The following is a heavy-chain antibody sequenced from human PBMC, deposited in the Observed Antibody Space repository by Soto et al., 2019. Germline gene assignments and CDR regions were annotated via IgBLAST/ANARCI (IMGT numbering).Heavy chain of an antibody. CDR3: AEDLGQGGYSSGWFLCDAFDI. V-gene: IGHV3-23*01. CDR2: ISGSGGST. CDR1: GFTFSSYA. J-gene: IGHJ3*02. Sequence: PGGSLRLSCAASGFTFSSYAMSWVRQAPGKGLEWVSAISGSGGSTYYADSVKGRFTISRDNSKNTLYLQMNSLRAEDTAVYYCAEDLGQGGYSSGWFLCDAFDIWGQGTMVTVSS. D-gene: IGHD6-19*01.